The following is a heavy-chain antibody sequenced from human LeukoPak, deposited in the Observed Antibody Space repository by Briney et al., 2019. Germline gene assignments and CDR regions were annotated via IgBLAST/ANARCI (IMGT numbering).Heavy chain of an antibody. Sequence: PSETLSLTCTVSGGSISSSSYYWGWIRQPPGKGLEWIGSIHYSGSTNYNPSLKSRVTISVDTSKNQFSLELSSVTAADTAVYYCARGYCSGGSCYSYYYYNYMDVWGKGTTVTVSS. CDR1: GGSISSSSYY. D-gene: IGHD2-15*01. J-gene: IGHJ6*03. CDR2: IHYSGST. CDR3: ARGYCSGGSCYSYYYYNYMDV. V-gene: IGHV4-39*07.